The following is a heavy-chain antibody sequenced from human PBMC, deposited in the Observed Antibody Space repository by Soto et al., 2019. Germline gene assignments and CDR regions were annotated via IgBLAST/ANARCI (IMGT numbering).Heavy chain of an antibody. V-gene: IGHV1-69*01. J-gene: IGHJ4*02. CDR3: ARGGSGYTRSTEF. CDR1: GGLFSSYP. D-gene: IGHD3-22*01. Sequence: QEQLVQSGAEVKKPGSSVKVSCKASGGLFSSYPISWVRQVPGQGLEWMGGIIPVFQTAYYTQRFQASVTITADEYKNTASMQLRSLRSEDPAIYYGARGGSGYTRSTEFWGQGTLVTFAS. CDR2: IIPVFQTA.